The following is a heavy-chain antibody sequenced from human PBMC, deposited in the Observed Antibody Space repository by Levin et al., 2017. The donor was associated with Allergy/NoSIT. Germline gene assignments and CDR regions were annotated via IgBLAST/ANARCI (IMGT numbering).Heavy chain of an antibody. D-gene: IGHD5-18*01. CDR3: ARARGYSYGPRDYYYYYMDV. CDR1: GFTVSSHY. V-gene: IGHV3-53*01. CDR2: IYSDGST. J-gene: IGHJ6*03. Sequence: GESLKISCAASGFTVSSHYMTWVRQAPGKGLELVSLIYSDGSTYYADSVKGRFTISRDNSKNTLYLQMNSLRAEDTAVYYCARARGYSYGPRDYYYYYMDVWGKGTTVTVSS.